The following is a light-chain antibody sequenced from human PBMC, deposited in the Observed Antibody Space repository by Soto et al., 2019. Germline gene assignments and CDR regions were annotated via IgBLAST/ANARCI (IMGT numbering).Light chain of an antibody. J-gene: IGKJ1*01. Sequence: EIVLTQSPGIMYLSPGERATLSCRASQTVGRSYLAWYQQKPGQAPRLLIFGTSTRATGIPDRFSGGGSGTDFTLTISRLDPEDYAGYFCQQYDSIPPWTFGQGTRVEVK. CDR2: GTS. V-gene: IGKV3-20*01. CDR3: QQYDSIPPWT. CDR1: QTVGRSY.